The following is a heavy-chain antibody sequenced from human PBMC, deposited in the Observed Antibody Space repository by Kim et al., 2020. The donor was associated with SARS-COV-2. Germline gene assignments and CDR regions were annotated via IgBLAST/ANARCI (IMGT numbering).Heavy chain of an antibody. CDR2: INAGNGNT. CDR3: ARAGLCYYDSSGYWNDAFDI. V-gene: IGHV1-3*01. D-gene: IGHD3-22*01. J-gene: IGHJ3*02. Sequence: ASVKVSCKASGYTLTTYAMHWVRQAPGQRLEWMGWINAGNGNTKYSQKFQGRVTITRDTSASTAYMELSSLRSEDTAVYYCARAGLCYYDSSGYWNDAFDIWGQGTMVTVST. CDR1: GYTLTTYA.